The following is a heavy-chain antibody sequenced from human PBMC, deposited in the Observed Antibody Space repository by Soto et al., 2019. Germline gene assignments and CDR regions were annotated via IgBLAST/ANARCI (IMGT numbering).Heavy chain of an antibody. D-gene: IGHD3-22*01. J-gene: IGHJ4*02. CDR2: IYPGDSDT. CDR3: ARHSLLGYDSSGYYPGY. V-gene: IGHV5-51*01. CDR1: GYSFTSYW. Sequence: GESLKISYKGSGYSFTSYWIGWVRQMPGKGLEWMGIIYPGDSDTGYSPSFQGQVTISADKSISTAYLQWSSLKASDTAMYYCARHSLLGYDSSGYYPGYWGQGTLVTVSS.